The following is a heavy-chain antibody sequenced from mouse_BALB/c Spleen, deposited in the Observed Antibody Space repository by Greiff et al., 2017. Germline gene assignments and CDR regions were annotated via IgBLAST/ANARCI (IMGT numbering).Heavy chain of an antibody. J-gene: IGHJ2*01. CDR2: ISSGSSTI. V-gene: IGHV5-17*03. Sequence: EVMLVESGGGLVQPGGSRKLSCAASGFTFSSFGMHWVRQAPEKGLEWVAYISSGSSTIYYADTVKGRFTISRDNAKNTLYLQMSSLKSEDTAMYYCARDPSDYDYFDDWGQGTTLTVSS. CDR3: ARDPSDYDYFDD. D-gene: IGHD2-4*01. CDR1: GFTFSSFG.